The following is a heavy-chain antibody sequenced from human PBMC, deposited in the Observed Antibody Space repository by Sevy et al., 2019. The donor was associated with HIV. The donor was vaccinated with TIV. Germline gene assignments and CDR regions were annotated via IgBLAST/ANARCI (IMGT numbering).Heavy chain of an antibody. CDR3: AKDEAASRDSVVVVAANVVDQ. CDR2: ISWNSGSV. Sequence: GGSLRLSCAASGFSFDDYAMHWVRQVPGKGLEWVSGISWNSGSVSYSDAVKGRFTVSRDNAKNSVYLQMKSLRPEDTALYYCAKDEAASRDSVVVVAANVVDQWGQGTLVTVSS. CDR1: GFSFDDYA. V-gene: IGHV3-9*01. J-gene: IGHJ4*02. D-gene: IGHD2-21*02.